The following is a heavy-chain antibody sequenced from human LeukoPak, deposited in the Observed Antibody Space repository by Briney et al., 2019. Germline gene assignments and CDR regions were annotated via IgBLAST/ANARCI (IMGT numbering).Heavy chain of an antibody. Sequence: PGGSLRLSCIASGFTFSSYWMSWIRQPPGKGLEWIGYIYYSGSTKYNPSLKSRVTISADASKTQFSLKLNSVTAADTAVYYCARGSRELYYFDYWGQGTLVTVPS. CDR1: GFTFSSYW. CDR2: IYYSGST. D-gene: IGHD1-7*01. J-gene: IGHJ4*02. V-gene: IGHV4-59*01. CDR3: ARGSRELYYFDY.